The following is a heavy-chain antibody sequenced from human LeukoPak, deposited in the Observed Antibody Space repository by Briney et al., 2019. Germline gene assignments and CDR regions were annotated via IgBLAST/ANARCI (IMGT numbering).Heavy chain of an antibody. J-gene: IGHJ4*02. Sequence: PGGSLRLSCAASEFTFSNYGMHWVRQAPGKGLEWVAAILSDGSDKYYADSVKGRFTISRDNSKNTLYLQMNSLRAEDTAVYYCAKGNSGFYFYFDYWGQGTLVTVSS. CDR3: AKGNSGFYFYFDY. D-gene: IGHD3-22*01. CDR2: ILSDGSDK. CDR1: EFTFSNYG. V-gene: IGHV3-30*18.